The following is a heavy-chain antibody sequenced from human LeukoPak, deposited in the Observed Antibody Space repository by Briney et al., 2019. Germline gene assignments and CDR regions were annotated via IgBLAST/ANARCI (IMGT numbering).Heavy chain of an antibody. D-gene: IGHD6-13*01. CDR3: TSQWAAAGTSVDY. CDR1: GFTFSGSA. Sequence: GGSLKLSCAASGFTFSGSAMHWVRQASGKGLEWVGRIRSKANSYATAYAASVKGRFTISRDDSKNTAYLQMNSLKTEDTAAYYCTSQWAAAGTSVDYWGQGTLVTVSS. J-gene: IGHJ4*02. CDR2: IRSKANSYAT. V-gene: IGHV3-73*01.